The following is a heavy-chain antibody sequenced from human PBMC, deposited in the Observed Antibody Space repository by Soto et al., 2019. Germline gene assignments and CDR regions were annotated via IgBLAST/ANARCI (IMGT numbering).Heavy chain of an antibody. D-gene: IGHD3-10*01. CDR1: GFTFSSYG. CDR2: ITYDGSNK. Sequence: QVQLVESGGGVVQPGRSLRLSCAASGFTFSSYGMHWVRQAPGKGLEWVGVITYDGSNKYYADAVKGGFTISRDNSKNTLYLQMNSLRAKDTPVYYCAKGHYYGSGSDYYGMDVWGQGTTVTVSS. CDR3: AKGHYYGSGSDYYGMDV. J-gene: IGHJ6*02. V-gene: IGHV3-30*18.